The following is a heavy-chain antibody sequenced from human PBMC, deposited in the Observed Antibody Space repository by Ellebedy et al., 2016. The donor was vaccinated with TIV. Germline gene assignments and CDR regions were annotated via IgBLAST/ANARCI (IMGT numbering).Heavy chain of an antibody. CDR2: VFATGDT. CDR1: GTSISSGSY. V-gene: IGHV4-4*07. J-gene: IGHJ4*02. CDR3: AKNWDFGDSFDY. Sequence: SETLSLXCTVSGTSISSGSYWGWIRQPAGKGLEWIGRVFATGDTNYIPSLKSRVSVSVTTSKNEFSLMLSSVTAADTAVYYCAKNWDFGDSFDYWGQGLLVVVSS. D-gene: IGHD4-17*01.